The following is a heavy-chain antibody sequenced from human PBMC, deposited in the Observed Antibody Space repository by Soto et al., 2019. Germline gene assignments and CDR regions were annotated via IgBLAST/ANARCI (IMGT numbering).Heavy chain of an antibody. CDR2: IYYSGST. V-gene: IGHV4-59*12. J-gene: IGHJ4*02. Sequence: SETLSLTCTVSGGSISSYYWSWIRQPPGKGLEWIGDIYYSGSTNYNPSLKSRVTISVDTSKNQFSLKLTSVTAADTAVYYCARDKITGLFDYWGQGALVTVSS. CDR1: GGSISSYY. CDR3: ARDKITGLFDY. D-gene: IGHD2-8*02.